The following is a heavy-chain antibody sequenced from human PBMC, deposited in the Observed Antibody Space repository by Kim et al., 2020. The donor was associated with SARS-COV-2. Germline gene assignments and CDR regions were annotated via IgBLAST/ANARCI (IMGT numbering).Heavy chain of an antibody. D-gene: IGHD1-26*01. V-gene: IGHV1-2*02. CDR3: AREGSGSYYYYYGMDV. Sequence: ASVKVSCKASGYTFTGYYMHWVRQAPGQGLEWMGWINPNSGGTNYAQKFQGRVTMTRDTSISTAYMELSRLRSDDTAVYYCAREGSGSYYYYYGMDVWGQGTTVTVSS. CDR1: GYTFTGYY. CDR2: INPNSGGT. J-gene: IGHJ6*02.